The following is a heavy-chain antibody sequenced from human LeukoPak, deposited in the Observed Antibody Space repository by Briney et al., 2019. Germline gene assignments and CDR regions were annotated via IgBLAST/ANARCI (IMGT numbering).Heavy chain of an antibody. CDR1: GVSVDSYY. J-gene: IGHJ4*02. D-gene: IGHD2-2*01. Sequence: SETLSLTCTVSGVSVDSYYWSWIRQPPGKGPEWIGYIYYTGSTEYHPSLKSRVTISLDTSKNQFSLKMTSVTAADTAVYYCARVYQSAEYYFDYWGQGNLVSVSS. CDR3: ARVYQSAEYYFDY. CDR2: IYYTGST. V-gene: IGHV4-59*02.